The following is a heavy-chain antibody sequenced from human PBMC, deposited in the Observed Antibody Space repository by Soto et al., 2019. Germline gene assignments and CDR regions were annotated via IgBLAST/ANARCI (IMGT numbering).Heavy chain of an antibody. V-gene: IGHV3-21*01. CDR2: ISSSSSYI. CDR3: ARDCSGGSCYSFTDGMDV. J-gene: IGHJ6*02. D-gene: IGHD2-15*01. CDR1: GFTFSSYS. Sequence: EVQLVESGGGLVKPGGSLRLSCAASGFTFSSYSMNWVRQAPGKGLEWVSSISSSSSYIYYADSVKGRFTISRDNAKNSLYLQMNSLRAEDTAVYYCARDCSGGSCYSFTDGMDVWGQGTTVTVSS.